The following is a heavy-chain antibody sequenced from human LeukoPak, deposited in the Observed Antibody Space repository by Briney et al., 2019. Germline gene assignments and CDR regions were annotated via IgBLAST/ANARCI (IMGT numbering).Heavy chain of an antibody. CDR3: ARGDSSSWYWRASWFDP. V-gene: IGHV1-2*02. J-gene: IGHJ5*02. Sequence: ASVKVSCKASGYTFTGYYMHWVRQAPGQGLEWMGWINPNSGGTNYAQKFQGRVTMTRDTSISTAYMELSRLRSEDTAVYYCARGDSSSWYWRASWFDPWGQGTLVTVSS. D-gene: IGHD6-13*01. CDR1: GYTFTGYY. CDR2: INPNSGGT.